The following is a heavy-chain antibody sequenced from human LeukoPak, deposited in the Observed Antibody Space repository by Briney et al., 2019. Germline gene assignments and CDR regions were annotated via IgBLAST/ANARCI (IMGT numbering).Heavy chain of an antibody. J-gene: IGHJ5*02. CDR2: IYWDDDK. V-gene: IGHV2-5*02. D-gene: IGHD3-10*01. CDR1: GFSLSTRGVG. Sequence: ESGPTLVKPTQTLTLTCTFSGFSLSTRGVGVGWIRQPPGKALEWLALIYWDDDKRYSPSLKSRLTITKDTSKNQVVLTMTNMDPVDTATYYCAAFLWFGELSRNWFDPWGQGTLVTVSS. CDR3: AAFLWFGELSRNWFDP.